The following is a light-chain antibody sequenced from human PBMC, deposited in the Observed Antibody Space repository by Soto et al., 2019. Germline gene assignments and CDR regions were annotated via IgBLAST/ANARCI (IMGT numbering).Light chain of an antibody. J-gene: IGKJ1*01. Sequence: DIQMTQSPSSLSASVGDRVTITCRASQSISSYLNWYQQKPGKAPNLLIYVTSNLKGGVPPMFSVSVSWTEFTLTISSLQPEDLATYYCQQSYITPQSFGQGTKVEIK. V-gene: IGKV1-39*01. CDR1: QSISSY. CDR2: VTS. CDR3: QQSYITPQS.